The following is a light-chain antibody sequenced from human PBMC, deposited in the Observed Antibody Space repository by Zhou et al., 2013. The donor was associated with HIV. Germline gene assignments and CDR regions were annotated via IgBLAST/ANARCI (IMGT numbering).Light chain of an antibody. V-gene: IGKV1-27*01. Sequence: DIQMTQSPSSLSASAGDRVIMTCRTSQDISNFLAWYQQKPGQVPTLLIYAASTLHPGAPTHFIGSGSGTNFTLTITYFQPEDVATYYCQKYDTAPRTFGQGTKVEIK. CDR1: QDISNF. J-gene: IGKJ1*01. CDR2: AAS. CDR3: QKYDTAPRT.